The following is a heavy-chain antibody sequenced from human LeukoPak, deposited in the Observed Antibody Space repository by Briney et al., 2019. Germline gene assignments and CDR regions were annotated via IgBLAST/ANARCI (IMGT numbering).Heavy chain of an antibody. V-gene: IGHV4-34*01. J-gene: IGHJ4*02. CDR2: INHSGST. CDR3: ARGSSGHYFGY. Sequence: GSLRLSCAASGFTFSSYWMSWIRQPPGKGLEWIGEINHSGSTNYNPSLKSRVTISVDTSKNQFSLKLSSVTAADTAVYYCARGSSGHYFGYWGQGTLVTVSS. D-gene: IGHD6-19*01. CDR1: GFTFSSYW.